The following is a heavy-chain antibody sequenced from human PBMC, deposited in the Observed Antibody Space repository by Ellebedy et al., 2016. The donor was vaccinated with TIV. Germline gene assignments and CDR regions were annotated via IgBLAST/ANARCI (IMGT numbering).Heavy chain of an antibody. Sequence: PGGSLRLSCAASGIPFNSYAMHWVRQTPGKGLAWVAVISYVGSGRYADSVKGRFTISRDNSKNTVFLQMNSLRAEDTAVYYCATDGGRWFDWDFQHWGQGTLVIVSA. D-gene: IGHD3-9*01. CDR3: ATDGGRWFDWDFQH. V-gene: IGHV3-30-3*01. CDR2: ISYVGSGR. J-gene: IGHJ1*01. CDR1: GIPFNSYA.